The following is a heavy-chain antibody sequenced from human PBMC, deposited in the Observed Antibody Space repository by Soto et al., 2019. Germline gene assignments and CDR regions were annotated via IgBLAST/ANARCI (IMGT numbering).Heavy chain of an antibody. J-gene: IGHJ4*02. CDR2: IWYDGSNK. D-gene: IGHD2-8*01. CDR3: ARGLKGGYFDY. Sequence: RLSCAASGFTFSSYGMHWVRQAPGKGLEWVAVIWYDGSNKYYADSVKGRFTISRDNSKNTLYLQMNSLRAEDTAVYYCARGLKGGYFDYWGQGTLVTVSS. V-gene: IGHV3-33*01. CDR1: GFTFSSYG.